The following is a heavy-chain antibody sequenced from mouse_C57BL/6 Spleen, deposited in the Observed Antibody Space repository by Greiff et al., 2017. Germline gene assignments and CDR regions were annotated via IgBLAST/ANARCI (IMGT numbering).Heavy chain of an antibody. J-gene: IGHJ4*01. D-gene: IGHD2-5*01. V-gene: IGHV1-26*01. CDR3: ANYYSNYVYAMDY. Sequence: VQLQQSGPELVKPGASVKISCKASGYTFTDYYMNWVKQSHGKSLEWIGDINPNNGGTSYNQKFKGKATLTVDKSSSTAYMELRSLTSDDSAVYYCANYYSNYVYAMDYWGQGTSVTVSS. CDR1: GYTFTDYY. CDR2: INPNNGGT.